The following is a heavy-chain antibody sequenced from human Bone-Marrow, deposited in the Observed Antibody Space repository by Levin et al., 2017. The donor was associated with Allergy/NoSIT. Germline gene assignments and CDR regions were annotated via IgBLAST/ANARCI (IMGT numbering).Heavy chain of an antibody. CDR2: IIPIVDIA. CDR1: GDTFSSYA. D-gene: IGHD2-2*01. Sequence: GASVKVSCKASGDTFSSYAISWVRQAPGQGLEWMGRIIPIVDIANYAQKFQGRLTITADKSTSTAYMELSSLRSEDTAVYYCAREPAVPYYFDYWGQGTLVSVSS. CDR3: AREPAVPYYFDY. V-gene: IGHV1-69*04. J-gene: IGHJ4*02.